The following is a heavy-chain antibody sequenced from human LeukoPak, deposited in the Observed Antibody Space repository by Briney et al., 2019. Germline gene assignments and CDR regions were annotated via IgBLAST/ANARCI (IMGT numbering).Heavy chain of an antibody. Sequence: GGSLRLSCAASGFAFSSNWMHWVRQTPGKGLVWVSRINSGGSGTSYAASVEGRFTISRDNVKNTLYLQMNSLRAEDTAVYYCARDLVYWGQGTLVTVSS. CDR1: GFAFSSNW. J-gene: IGHJ4*02. V-gene: IGHV3-74*01. CDR2: INSGGSGT. D-gene: IGHD6-6*01. CDR3: ARDLVY.